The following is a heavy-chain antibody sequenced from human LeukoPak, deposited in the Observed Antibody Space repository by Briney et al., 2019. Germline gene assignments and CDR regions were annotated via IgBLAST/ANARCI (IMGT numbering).Heavy chain of an antibody. D-gene: IGHD6-25*01. CDR2: ISSSSTI. CDR3: ARGGHGYPFDY. V-gene: IGHV3-48*04. Sequence: GGSLRLSCAASGFTFSSYAMHWVRQAPGKGLEWVSYISSSSTIYYADSVKGRFTISRDNAKNSLYLQMNSLRAEDTAVYYCARGGHGYPFDYWGQGTLVTVSS. J-gene: IGHJ4*02. CDR1: GFTFSSYA.